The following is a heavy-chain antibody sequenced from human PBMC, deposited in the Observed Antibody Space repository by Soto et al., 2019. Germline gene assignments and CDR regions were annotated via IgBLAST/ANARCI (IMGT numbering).Heavy chain of an antibody. V-gene: IGHV3-49*04. J-gene: IGHJ4*02. D-gene: IGHD2-15*01. CDR1: GFTFGDYS. Sequence: GALRLSCTASGFTFGDYSMSWVRQAPGKGLEWISFSRNKADRGTTKYAASVRGRFTISRGDSKSIAYLQMNSLKTEDTAVYYCTRGDMALNDYWRQGTLVTSPQ. CDR2: SRNKADRGTT. CDR3: TRGDMALNDY.